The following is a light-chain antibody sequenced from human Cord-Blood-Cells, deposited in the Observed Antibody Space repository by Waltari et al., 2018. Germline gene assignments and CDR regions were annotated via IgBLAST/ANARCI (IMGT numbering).Light chain of an antibody. J-gene: IGLJ2*01. Sequence: QSALTQPASVSGSPGQSITISCTGTRSDVGGYNYVSWYQQHPGKAPKLRIYEVSNRPSGVSNRFSGPKSGNTASLTFSGLQAEDEADYYCSSYTSSSTLVVFGGGTKLTVL. CDR2: EVS. CDR3: SSYTSSSTLVV. V-gene: IGLV2-14*01. CDR1: RSDVGGYNY.